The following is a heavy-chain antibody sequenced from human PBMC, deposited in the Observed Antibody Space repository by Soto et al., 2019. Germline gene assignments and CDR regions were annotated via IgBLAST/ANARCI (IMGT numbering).Heavy chain of an antibody. J-gene: IGHJ4*02. Sequence: QVQLKESGPGLVKPSGTLSLTCAVSGDSMSSDNWWSWVRQPPGKGLEWIGEIYQSGTTNYNPSLQSRVTISVDKSNNQFSLTLNSVTAADTAVYYGARRCRGYCLSYWGQGTLVTVSS. V-gene: IGHV4-4*02. CDR3: ARRCRGYCLSY. CDR1: GDSMSSDNW. CDR2: IYQSGTT. D-gene: IGHD2-15*01.